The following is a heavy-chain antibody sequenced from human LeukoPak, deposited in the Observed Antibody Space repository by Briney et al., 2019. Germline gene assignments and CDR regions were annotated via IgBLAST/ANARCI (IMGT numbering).Heavy chain of an antibody. CDR3: ARDVWGVGAPRLDY. V-gene: IGHV1-2*02. CDR2: INPNSGDT. D-gene: IGHD3-16*01. Sequence: ASVKVSCKASGYTFTGYYMHWVRQAPGQGLEWMGWINPNSGDTNFAQKFQGRVTMTRDTSISTAYMELSRLRSDDTAVYYCARDVWGVGAPRLDYWGQGTLVTVSS. CDR1: GYTFTGYY. J-gene: IGHJ4*02.